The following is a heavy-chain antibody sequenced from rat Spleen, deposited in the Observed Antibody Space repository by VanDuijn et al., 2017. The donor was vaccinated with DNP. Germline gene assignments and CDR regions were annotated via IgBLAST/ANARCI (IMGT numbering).Heavy chain of an antibody. V-gene: IGHV4-2*01. CDR3: TRHHLYRAPYYAMDA. D-gene: IGHD1-2*01. CDR1: GFNFNDYW. J-gene: IGHJ4*01. CDR2: INKDSSII. Sequence: EVKLVESGGGLLQPGRSLKLSCAASGFNFNDYWMGWVRQAPGKGLEWIGKINKDSSIINYAPFLKDKSTISRDNAKSTLYLQMDSLRSEDTATYYCTRHHLYRAPYYAMDAWGQGTSVTVSS.